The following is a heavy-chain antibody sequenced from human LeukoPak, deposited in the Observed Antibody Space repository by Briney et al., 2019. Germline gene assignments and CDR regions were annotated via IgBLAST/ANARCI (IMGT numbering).Heavy chain of an antibody. D-gene: IGHD3-3*01. CDR3: ARDSGGDGDTIFGRYGMDV. CDR1: GYTFTSYG. Sequence: GASVKVSCKASGYTFTSYGISWVRQAPGQGLEWRGWISAYNGNTNYAQKLQGRVTMTTDTSTSTAYTELRSLRSDDTAVYYCARDSGGDGDTIFGRYGMDVWGQGTTVTVSS. CDR2: ISAYNGNT. J-gene: IGHJ6*02. V-gene: IGHV1-18*01.